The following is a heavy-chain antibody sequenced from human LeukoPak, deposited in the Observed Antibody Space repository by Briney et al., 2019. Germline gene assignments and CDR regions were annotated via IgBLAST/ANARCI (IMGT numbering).Heavy chain of an antibody. J-gene: IGHJ5*02. D-gene: IGHD3-3*02. CDR2: VFYTGYT. Sequence: SETLSLTCTVSGASISSSYWSWIRQPPGEGLEWIVYVFYTGYTTYNPSLESRVTISIDTSKNQFYLQLRSVTAADTAVYFCAIDRDLWLGNLLAHNCFDPWGQGTLVTVSS. V-gene: IGHV4-59*01. CDR1: GASISSSY. CDR3: AIDRDLWLGNLLAHNCFDP.